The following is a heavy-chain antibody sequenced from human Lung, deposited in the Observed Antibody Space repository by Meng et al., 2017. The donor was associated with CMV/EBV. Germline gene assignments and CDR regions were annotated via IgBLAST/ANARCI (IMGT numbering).Heavy chain of an antibody. CDR3: ATTYYYDDTDYP. CDR2: INQHGSEN. D-gene: IGHD3-22*01. J-gene: IGHJ5*02. V-gene: IGHV3-7*01. CDR1: GFAFSNYW. Sequence: GGSLRLXXAASGFAFSNYWMTWIRQAPGKGLEWVGNINQHGSENQYADSVRGRFTISRDNARNSVYLQMNTLRAEDTAVYYCATTYYYDDTDYPSGQGTLVTVSS.